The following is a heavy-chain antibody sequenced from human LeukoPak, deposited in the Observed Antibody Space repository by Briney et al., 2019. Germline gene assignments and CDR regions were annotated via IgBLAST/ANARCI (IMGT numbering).Heavy chain of an antibody. CDR1: GFPFSSYA. V-gene: IGHV3-23*01. CDR3: AKATGYLL. D-gene: IGHD1-14*01. Sequence: PGGSLRLSCAASGFPFSSYAMSWVRQAPGKGLEWVSTISSSDDSTYYADSVKGRFTISRDNSENTLFLRMNSLRAEDTAVYYCAKATGYLLWGQGTLVIVSS. J-gene: IGHJ4*02. CDR2: ISSSDDST.